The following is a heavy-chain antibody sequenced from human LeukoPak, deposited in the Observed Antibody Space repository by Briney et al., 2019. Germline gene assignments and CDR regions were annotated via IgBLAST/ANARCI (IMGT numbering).Heavy chain of an antibody. CDR1: GFTFSHYG. CDR2: ILYDGSYK. CDR3: AKDLSITKVVVSHYFDY. V-gene: IGHV3-30*18. D-gene: IGHD3-10*01. J-gene: IGHJ4*02. Sequence: GGSLRLSCAASGFTFSHYGMHWVRQAPGKGLEWVAGILYDGSYKQYADSVKGRFIISRDNSKNTVYVQMNSLRAEDTAVYYCAKDLSITKVVVSHYFDYWGQGTLVTVSS.